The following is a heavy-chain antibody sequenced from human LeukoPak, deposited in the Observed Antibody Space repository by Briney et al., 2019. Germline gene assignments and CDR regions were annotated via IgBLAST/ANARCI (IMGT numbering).Heavy chain of an antibody. CDR2: MNPNSGNR. CDR3: ARVVRGGRSDY. D-gene: IGHD2-15*01. Sequence: ASVMVSCKASGYTFTGYDTNWVRQATGQGLEWMGWMNPNSGNRGYAQKFQGRVTMTRDTSIRTAYMELSSLKSEDTAVYYCARVVRGGRSDYWGQGTLVTVSS. V-gene: IGHV1-8*01. CDR1: GYTFTGYD. J-gene: IGHJ4*02.